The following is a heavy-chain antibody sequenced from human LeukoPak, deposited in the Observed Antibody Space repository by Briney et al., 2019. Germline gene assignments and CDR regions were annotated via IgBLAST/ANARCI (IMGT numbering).Heavy chain of an antibody. J-gene: IGHJ4*02. CDR3: ASRSTTAFHY. D-gene: IGHD5/OR15-5a*01. Sequence: TSETLSLTCTVSGGSISSGSYYWSWIRQPPGKGLEWIGYIYYSGSTYYNPSLKSRVTISLDTSKNQFSLKLSSVTPADTAVYYGASRSTTAFHYWGQGTLVTVSS. V-gene: IGHV4-30-4*08. CDR1: GGSISSGSYY. CDR2: IYYSGST.